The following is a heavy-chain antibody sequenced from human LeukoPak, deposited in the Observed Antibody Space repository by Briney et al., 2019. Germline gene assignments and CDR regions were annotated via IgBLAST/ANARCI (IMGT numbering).Heavy chain of an antibody. V-gene: IGHV4-59*01. CDR3: ARAGGSGSYSYFDY. CDR1: GGSISSYY. CDR2: IYYSGST. Sequence: SETLSLTCTVSGGSISSYYWSWIRQPPGKGLEWLGYIYYSGSTNYNPSLKSRVTISVDTSKNQFSLKLSSVTAADTAVYYCARAGGSGSYSYFDYWGQGTLVTVSS. D-gene: IGHD3-10*01. J-gene: IGHJ4*02.